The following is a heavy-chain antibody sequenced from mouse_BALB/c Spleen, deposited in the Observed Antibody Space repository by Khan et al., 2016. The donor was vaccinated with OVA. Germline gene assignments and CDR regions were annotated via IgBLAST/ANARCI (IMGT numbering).Heavy chain of an antibody. V-gene: IGHV1S81*02. CDR1: GYTFTSYW. Sequence: QVHVKQSGAELVKAGASVKMSCKASGYTFTSYWMHWVKQRLGQGLEWFAETNPTNGRTYYNEKFKSKDTLTVDKSSSTAYMLLSGPTFEDSAVYYCARIKKIVATYFDYWGQGTTLTVSS. CDR2: TNPTNGRT. J-gene: IGHJ2*01. CDR3: ARIKKIVATYFDY. D-gene: IGHD1-1*01.